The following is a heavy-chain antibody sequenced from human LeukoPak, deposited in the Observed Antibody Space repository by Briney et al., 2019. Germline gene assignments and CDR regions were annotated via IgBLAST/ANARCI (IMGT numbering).Heavy chain of an antibody. D-gene: IGHD6-25*01. CDR1: GGSFSGYY. J-gene: IGHJ6*04. Sequence: SETLSLTCAVYGGSFSGYYWSWIRQPPGKGLEWIGEINHSGSTNYNPSLKSRVTISVDTSKNQFSLKLSSVTAADTAVYYCARSEQDVWGKGTTFTVSS. V-gene: IGHV4-34*01. CDR2: INHSGST. CDR3: ARSEQDV.